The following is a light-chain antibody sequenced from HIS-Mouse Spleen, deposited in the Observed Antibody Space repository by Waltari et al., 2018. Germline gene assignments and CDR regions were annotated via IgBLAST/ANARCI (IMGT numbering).Light chain of an antibody. V-gene: IGLV3-21*03. J-gene: IGLJ2*01. CDR1: NSGSQS. Sequence: SYVLTQPPSVSVAPGKTARTTCGGNNSGSQSATWYQQKPGQAPVLVVYDDSDRPSGIPERFSGSNSGNTATLTISRVEAGDEADYYCQVWDSSSDHVVFGGGTKLTVL. CDR3: QVWDSSSDHVV. CDR2: DDS.